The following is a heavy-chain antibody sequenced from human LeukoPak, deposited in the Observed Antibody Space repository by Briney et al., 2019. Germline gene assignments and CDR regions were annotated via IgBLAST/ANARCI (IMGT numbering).Heavy chain of an antibody. J-gene: IGHJ3*02. V-gene: IGHV3-23*01. CDR1: GFTFSNYA. Sequence: GGSLRLSCAASGFTFSNYAMSWVRQAPGKGLEWVSALSGSAGSTYYADSVKGRFTISRGNSKNTLYLQMNSLRAEDTAVYYCAKAFRVIIRNPFDIWGQGTMVTVSS. D-gene: IGHD3-3*01. CDR3: AKAFRVIIRNPFDI. CDR2: LSGSAGST.